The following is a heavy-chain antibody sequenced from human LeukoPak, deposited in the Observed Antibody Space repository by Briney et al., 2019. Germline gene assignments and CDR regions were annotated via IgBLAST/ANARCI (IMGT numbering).Heavy chain of an antibody. CDR3: ATDGKKYGYGDFDY. J-gene: IGHJ4*02. V-gene: IGHV1-24*01. CDR1: GYTFTCYY. Sequence: ASVKVSCKASGYTFTCYYMHWVRQAPGKGLEWMGGFDPEDGETIYAQKFQGRVTMTEDTSTDTAYMELSSLRSEDTAVYYCATDGKKYGYGDFDYWGQGTLVTVSS. CDR2: FDPEDGET. D-gene: IGHD4-17*01.